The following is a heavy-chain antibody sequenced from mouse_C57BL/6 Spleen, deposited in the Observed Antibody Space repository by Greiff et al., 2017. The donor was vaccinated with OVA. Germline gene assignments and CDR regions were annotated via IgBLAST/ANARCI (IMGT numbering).Heavy chain of an antibody. CDR2: IYPGSGST. V-gene: IGHV1-55*01. CDR1: GYTFTSYW. Sequence: VQLQQPGAELVKPGASVKMSCKASGYTFTSYWITWVKQRPGQGLEWIGDIYPGSGSTNYNEKFKSKATLTVDTSSSTAYMQLSSLTSDDSTVYYCARSIYYDCEWGQGTTLTVSS. D-gene: IGHD2-4*01. CDR3: ARSIYYDCE. J-gene: IGHJ2*01.